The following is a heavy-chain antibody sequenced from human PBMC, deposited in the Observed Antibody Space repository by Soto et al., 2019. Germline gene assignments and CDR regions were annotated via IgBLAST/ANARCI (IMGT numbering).Heavy chain of an antibody. CDR3: VREDMSGTYYFDY. CDR2: VYRTGIT. Sequence: QVQLQESGPGLVTPAETLSLTCRVSGASVSSETHFWTWIRQPPGKGLEWIGYVYRTGITNSNPALTSRVTVSADRSKNQFSLTLRSVTAADTAVYYCVREDMSGTYYFDYWGPGIQVTVSS. D-gene: IGHD1-26*01. J-gene: IGHJ4*02. CDR1: GASVSSETHF. V-gene: IGHV4-61*01.